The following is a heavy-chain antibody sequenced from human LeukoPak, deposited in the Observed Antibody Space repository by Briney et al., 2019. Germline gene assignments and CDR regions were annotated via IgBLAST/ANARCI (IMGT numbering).Heavy chain of an antibody. Sequence: GGSLRLSCAASGFAFSSYWMHWVRQAPGKGLVWVSNINGDGSSTNYADSVKGRFTISRDNAKNTLYLQMNSLRAEDTGVYYCALVMVIKGGNCWGRGTLVTVSS. CDR1: GFAFSSYW. J-gene: IGHJ4*02. CDR3: ALVMVIKGGNC. V-gene: IGHV3-74*01. CDR2: INGDGSST. D-gene: IGHD3-22*01.